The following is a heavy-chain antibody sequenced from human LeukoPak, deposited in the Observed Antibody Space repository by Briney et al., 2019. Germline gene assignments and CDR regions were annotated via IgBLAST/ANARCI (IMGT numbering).Heavy chain of an antibody. Sequence: ASVKVSCKASGYTFTSYGISWVRQAPGQGLEWMGWISTYNDNTTYPQKLQGRVTMTTDTSTRTAYMELTSLRSDDTAVYYCARVDTMVRGVINWFDPWGQGTLVTVSS. CDR3: ARVDTMVRGVINWFDP. CDR1: GYTFTSYG. J-gene: IGHJ5*02. V-gene: IGHV1-18*01. CDR2: ISTYNDNT. D-gene: IGHD3-10*01.